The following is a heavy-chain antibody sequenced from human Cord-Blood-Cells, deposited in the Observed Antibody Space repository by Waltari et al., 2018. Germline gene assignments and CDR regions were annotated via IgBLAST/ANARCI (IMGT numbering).Heavy chain of an antibody. D-gene: IGHD6-6*01. J-gene: IGHJ5*02. V-gene: IGHV4-59*01. CDR2: IYYSGSP. CDR3: AREDSSSYNWFDP. CDR1: GGSISSYY. Sequence: QVQLQESGPGLVKPSETLSLTCTVSGGSISSYYWSWIRQPPGKGLEWIGYIYYSGSPNYNPSLKSRVTISVDTSKNQFSLKLSSVTAADTAVYYCAREDSSSYNWFDPWGQGTLVTVSS.